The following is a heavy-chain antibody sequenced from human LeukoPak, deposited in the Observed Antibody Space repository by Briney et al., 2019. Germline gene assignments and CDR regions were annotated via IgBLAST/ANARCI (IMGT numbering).Heavy chain of an antibody. Sequence: PSETLSLTCAVYGGSFSGYYWSWIRQPPGKGLEWIGEINHSGSTNYNPSLKSRVTISVDTSKNQFSLKLSSVTAADTAVYYCARDKRYSSGTAYYFDYWGQGTLVTVSS. CDR2: INHSGST. CDR1: GGSFSGYY. CDR3: ARDKRYSSGTAYYFDY. J-gene: IGHJ4*02. D-gene: IGHD6-19*01. V-gene: IGHV4-34*01.